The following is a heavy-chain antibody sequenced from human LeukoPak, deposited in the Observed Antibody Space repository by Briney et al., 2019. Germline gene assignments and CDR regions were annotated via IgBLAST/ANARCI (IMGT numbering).Heavy chain of an antibody. CDR2: ISSSSKTI. Sequence: PGGSLRLSCGASGFSFSGAWMNWVRQAPGKGLEWVSYISSSSKTIYYADSVKGRFTISRDNAKKSLDLQMNSLRDEDTAVYYCARDHRSGSGSGTQANDYWGQGTLVTVSS. D-gene: IGHD3-10*01. J-gene: IGHJ4*02. CDR1: GFSFSGAW. CDR3: ARDHRSGSGSGTQANDY. V-gene: IGHV3-48*02.